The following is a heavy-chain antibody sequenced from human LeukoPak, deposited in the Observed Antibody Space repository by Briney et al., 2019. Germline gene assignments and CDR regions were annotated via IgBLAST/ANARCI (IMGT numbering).Heavy chain of an antibody. CDR2: ISAYNGNT. J-gene: IGHJ4*02. Sequence: ASVKVSCKASGYTFTSYGISGVRQAPGQGLEWMGWISAYNGNTNYAQKLQGRVTMTTDTSTSTAYMELRRLRSDDTAVYYCARVHYPLNWNYDNPIPFDYWGPGTLVTVSS. CDR3: ARVHYPLNWNYDNPIPFDY. CDR1: GYTFTSYG. D-gene: IGHD1-7*01. V-gene: IGHV1-18*01.